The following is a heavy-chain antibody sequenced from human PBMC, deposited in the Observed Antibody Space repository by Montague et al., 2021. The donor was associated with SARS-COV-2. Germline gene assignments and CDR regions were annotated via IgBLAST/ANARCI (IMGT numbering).Heavy chain of an antibody. CDR2: IYYSGST. D-gene: IGHD3-10*01. V-gene: IGHV4-39*01. J-gene: IGHJ5*02. CDR3: ARPLNLYYYGSGSYSSWFDP. Sequence: SETLSLTCTVSGGSISSSSYYWGWIRLPPGKGLEWIGSIYYSGSTYYNPSLKSRVTISVDTSKNQFSLKLSSVTAADTAVYYCARPLNLYYYGSGSYSSWFDPWGQGTLVTVSS. CDR1: GGSISSSSYY.